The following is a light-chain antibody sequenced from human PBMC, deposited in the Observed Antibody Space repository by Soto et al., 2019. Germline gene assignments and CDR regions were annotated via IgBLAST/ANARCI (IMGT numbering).Light chain of an antibody. Sequence: EIVMTQSPATLSVSPGERATLSCRASQSVSSNLAWYQQKPGQAPRLLIYGASPRATGIRARFSGSGSGTECIRTISSRQSEDFAVYYCQQYNNWPWTFGQGTKFEIK. V-gene: IGKV3-15*01. CDR3: QQYNNWPWT. J-gene: IGKJ1*01. CDR1: QSVSSN. CDR2: GAS.